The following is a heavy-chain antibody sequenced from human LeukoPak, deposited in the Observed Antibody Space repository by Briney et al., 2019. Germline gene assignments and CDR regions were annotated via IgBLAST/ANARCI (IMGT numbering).Heavy chain of an antibody. J-gene: IGHJ4*02. D-gene: IGHD5-12*01. CDR1: GGSISSYY. V-gene: IGHV4-59*01. Sequence: ASETLSLTCTVSGGSISSYYWSWIRQPPGKGLEWIGYIYYSGSTNYNPSLKSRVTISVDTSKNQFSLKLSSVTAADTAVYYCAGALVATGGSYWGQGTLVTVPS. CDR3: AGALVATGGSY. CDR2: IYYSGST.